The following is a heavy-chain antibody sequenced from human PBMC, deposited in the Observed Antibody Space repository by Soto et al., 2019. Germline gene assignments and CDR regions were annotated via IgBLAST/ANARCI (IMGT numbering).Heavy chain of an antibody. Sequence: GGSLRLSCAASGFTFSSYSMNWVRQAPGKGLEWVSYISSSSSTIYYADSVKGRFTISRDNAKNSLYLQMNSLRAEDTAVYYCAREGSCGGGSCYYYYYYMDVWGKGTTVTVSS. J-gene: IGHJ6*03. CDR2: ISSSSSTI. D-gene: IGHD2-15*01. CDR1: GFTFSSYS. CDR3: AREGSCGGGSCYYYYYYMDV. V-gene: IGHV3-48*01.